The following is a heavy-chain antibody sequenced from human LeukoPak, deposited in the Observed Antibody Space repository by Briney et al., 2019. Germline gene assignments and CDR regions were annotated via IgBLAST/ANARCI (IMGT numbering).Heavy chain of an antibody. CDR1: GFSISNYW. V-gene: IGHV3-74*01. Sequence: GSLRLSCAASGFSISNYWMHWVRQDPRKGLVWVSRINGDGRNINYADSVRGRFTISRDNAKNTLYLQMNTLRVEDTAVYYCTRDLMDYDVSTGLHHYYMDVWGQGTTVTVSS. D-gene: IGHD3-9*01. J-gene: IGHJ6*02. CDR2: INGDGRNI. CDR3: TRDLMDYDVSTGLHHYYMDV.